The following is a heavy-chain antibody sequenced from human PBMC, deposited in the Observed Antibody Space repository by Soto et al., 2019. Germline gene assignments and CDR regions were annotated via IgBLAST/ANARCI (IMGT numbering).Heavy chain of an antibody. CDR1: GFVFSSYA. J-gene: IGHJ5*02. Sequence: LRLSCAASGFVFSSYAMSWVRQAPGKGLEWVSSIGVSGGNTYYADSVKGRFTISRDNSKNTLFLQMNNVRAEDTAVYFCARCGTLWYRTNWFDPWGLGTLVTVSS. V-gene: IGHV3-23*01. CDR2: IGVSGGNT. D-gene: IGHD1-26*01. CDR3: ARCGTLWYRTNWFDP.